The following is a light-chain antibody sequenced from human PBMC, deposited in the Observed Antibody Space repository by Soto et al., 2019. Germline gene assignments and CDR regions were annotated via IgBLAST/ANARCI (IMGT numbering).Light chain of an antibody. J-gene: IGKJ1*01. CDR1: QSIDRY. CDR3: HQSYSTPPET. CDR2: AAS. Sequence: DIQMTQSPSSLSASVGDRVTITCRASQSIDRYLNWYQQKAGKAPKLLISAASSLQSGVPSRFSGSGSGTDFTLTISGLQPEDFGTYYCHQSYSTPPETFGQGTKVDIK. V-gene: IGKV1-39*01.